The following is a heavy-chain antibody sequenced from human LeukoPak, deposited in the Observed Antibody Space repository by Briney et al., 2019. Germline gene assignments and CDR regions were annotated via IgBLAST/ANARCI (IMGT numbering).Heavy chain of an antibody. Sequence: ETLSLTCTVSGGSISSSSYYWGWLRQPPGTGLEWIAYIFYNGNTKYNPSLKSRVTISVDTSKTQFSLKVTSVTAADTAVYYCARAPRDRGYCGATSCFEYMDVWGRGTTVTISS. CDR2: IFYNGNT. D-gene: IGHD2-2*01. V-gene: IGHV4-61*05. CDR1: GGSISSSSYY. J-gene: IGHJ6*03. CDR3: ARAPRDRGYCGATSCFEYMDV.